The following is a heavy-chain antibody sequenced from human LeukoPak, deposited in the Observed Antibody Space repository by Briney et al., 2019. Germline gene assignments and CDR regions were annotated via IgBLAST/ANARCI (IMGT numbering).Heavy chain of an antibody. J-gene: IGHJ6*03. V-gene: IGHV1-2*02. CDR2: INPNSGGT. D-gene: IGHD3-10*01. CDR3: ARSPLPLYGSGSYFGSYYMDV. CDR1: GYTFTGYY. Sequence: ASVKVSCKASGYTFTGYYMHWVRQAPGQGLEWMGWINPNSGGTNYAQKFQGRVTMTRDTSISTAYMELSRLRSDDTAVYYCARSPLPLYGSGSYFGSYYMDVWGKGTTVTISS.